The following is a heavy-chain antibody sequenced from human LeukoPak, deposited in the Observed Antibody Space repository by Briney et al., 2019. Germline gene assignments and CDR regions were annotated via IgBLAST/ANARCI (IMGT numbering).Heavy chain of an antibody. Sequence: PSETLSLTCAVYGGSFSGYYWSWIRQPPGKGLEWIGEINHSGSTNYNPSLKSRVTISVDTSKNQFSLKLSSVTAADTAVYYCARRKRQGYCSSTSCPRGNWFDPWGQGTLVTVSS. CDR1: GGSFSGYY. CDR2: INHSGST. CDR3: ARRKRQGYCSSTSCPRGNWFDP. J-gene: IGHJ5*02. D-gene: IGHD2-2*01. V-gene: IGHV4-34*01.